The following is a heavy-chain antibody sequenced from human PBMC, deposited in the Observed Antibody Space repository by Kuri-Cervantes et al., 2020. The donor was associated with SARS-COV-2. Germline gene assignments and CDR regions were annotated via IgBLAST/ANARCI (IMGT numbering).Heavy chain of an antibody. CDR3: ASITGTTEWFDP. Sequence: ASVTVSCKASGYTFTGYYMHWVRQAPGQGLEWMGWINPNSGGTNYAQKFQGRVTMTRDTSISTAYMELSRVRSDDTAVYYCASITGTTEWFDPWGQGTLVTVSS. J-gene: IGHJ5*02. CDR2: INPNSGGT. D-gene: IGHD1-20*01. V-gene: IGHV1-2*02. CDR1: GYTFTGYY.